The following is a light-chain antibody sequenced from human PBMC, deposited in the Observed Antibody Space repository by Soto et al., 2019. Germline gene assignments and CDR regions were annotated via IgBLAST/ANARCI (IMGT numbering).Light chain of an antibody. Sequence: QPVLTQSPSASGTPGQRITISCSGSSSNIGRNTANWYQQLPGTAPKLLIYSNVQRPSGVPDRFSGSKSGTSASLAISGLQSEDEADYFCAAWDDSLNGRVFGGGTKLTVL. CDR3: AAWDDSLNGRV. V-gene: IGLV1-44*01. CDR2: SNV. J-gene: IGLJ3*02. CDR1: SSNIGRNT.